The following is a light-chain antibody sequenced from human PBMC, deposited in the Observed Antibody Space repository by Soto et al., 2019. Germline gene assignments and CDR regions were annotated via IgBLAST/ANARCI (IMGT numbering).Light chain of an antibody. J-gene: IGLJ1*01. V-gene: IGLV2-14*01. Sequence: QSVLTQPASVSGSPGQSITISCTGTSSDVGASNFVSWFQQHPGQAPKLMISEVDDRPSGVSNRFSGSKSGNTASLTISGLLAEDEADYYCCSYIMRSTLRVFGAGTKVTVL. CDR3: CSYIMRSTLRV. CDR1: SSDVGASNF. CDR2: EVD.